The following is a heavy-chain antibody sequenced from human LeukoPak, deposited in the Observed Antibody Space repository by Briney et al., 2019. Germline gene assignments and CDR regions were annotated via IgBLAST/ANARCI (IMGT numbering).Heavy chain of an antibody. V-gene: IGHV3-21*01. J-gene: IGHJ4*02. Sequence: GGSLRLSCAASGLTLRLFSMNWVRQAPAKGLEWVSSISSSGGHTFYSDSVKGRFTRSRDNAKNSLYLQMNSLRAEDTAIYYCASPRMIRGTITTPFDYWGQGILVTVSS. CDR1: GLTLRLFS. CDR2: ISSSGGHT. D-gene: IGHD3-10*01. CDR3: ASPRMIRGTITTPFDY.